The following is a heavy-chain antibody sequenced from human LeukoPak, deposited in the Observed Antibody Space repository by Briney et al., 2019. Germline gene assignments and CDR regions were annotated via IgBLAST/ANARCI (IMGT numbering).Heavy chain of an antibody. Sequence: PGGSLRLSCAASGFTFSSYWMSWVRQAPGKGLEWVANIKQDGSEKYYVDSVKGRFTISRDNAKNSLYLQMNSLRAEDTAVYYCARDNRIAVGIENFDYWGQGTLVTVSS. J-gene: IGHJ4*02. CDR2: IKQDGSEK. V-gene: IGHV3-7*01. CDR1: GFTFSSYW. CDR3: ARDNRIAVGIENFDY. D-gene: IGHD6-19*01.